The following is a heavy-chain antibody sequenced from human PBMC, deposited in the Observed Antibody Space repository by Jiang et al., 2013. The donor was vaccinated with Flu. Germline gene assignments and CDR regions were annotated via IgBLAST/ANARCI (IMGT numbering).Heavy chain of an antibody. CDR1: GYTFSNYW. J-gene: IGHJ3*01. V-gene: IGHV5-51*01. CDR3: ARRNRLTGGGIGRAFDV. CDR2: IFPGDGDT. D-gene: IGHD2-15*01. Sequence: GAEVKKPGESLKISCKTSGYTFSNYWIGWVRQMPGKGLEWMGIIFPGDGDTRYSPSFQGDITISVDKSISTAFLQWSSLQASDTAMYYCARRNRLTGGGIGRAFDVWGQGTMVTVSS.